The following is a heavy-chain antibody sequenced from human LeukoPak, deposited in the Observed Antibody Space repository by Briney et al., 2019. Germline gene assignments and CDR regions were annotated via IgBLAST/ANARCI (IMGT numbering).Heavy chain of an antibody. CDR2: IYHSGST. CDR3: ARGLSMTTVTNSRPKTKNWFDP. J-gene: IGHJ5*02. Sequence: SETLSLTCTVSGYSISSGYYWGWIRQPPGKGLEWIGSIYHSGSTYYNPSLKSRVTISVDTSKNQFSLKLSSVTAADTAVYYCARGLSMTTVTNSRPKTKNWFDPWGQGTLVTVSS. CDR1: GYSISSGYY. D-gene: IGHD4-17*01. V-gene: IGHV4-38-2*02.